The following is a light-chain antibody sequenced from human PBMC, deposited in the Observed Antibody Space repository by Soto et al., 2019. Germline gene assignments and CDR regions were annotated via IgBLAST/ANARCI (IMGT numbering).Light chain of an antibody. J-gene: IGKJ2*01. CDR3: QLYGGSHMFS. Sequence: EIVLTQSPGTLSLSPGEGATLSCRASESISSSYLAWYQQRPGQSPRLLIYAASSRAAGIPDRFSGSGSGADFTLTIRRLEPEDCAVYYCQLYGGSHMFSFGEGTKLHIK. CDR2: AAS. V-gene: IGKV3-20*01. CDR1: ESISSSY.